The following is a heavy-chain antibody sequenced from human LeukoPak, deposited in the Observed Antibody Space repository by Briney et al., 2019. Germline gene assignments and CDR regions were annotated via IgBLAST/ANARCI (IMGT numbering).Heavy chain of an antibody. Sequence: KPSETLSLTCTVSVGSISSSSYYWGWIRQPPGKGLEWIGRIYYSGSTYYNPSLKSRVTISVDTSKNQFSLKLSSVTAADTAVYYCARGSAGLQYGLKPFDYWGQGTLVTVSS. CDR1: VGSISSSSYY. J-gene: IGHJ4*02. CDR3: ARGSAGLQYGLKPFDY. CDR2: IYYSGST. D-gene: IGHD4-17*01. V-gene: IGHV4-39*01.